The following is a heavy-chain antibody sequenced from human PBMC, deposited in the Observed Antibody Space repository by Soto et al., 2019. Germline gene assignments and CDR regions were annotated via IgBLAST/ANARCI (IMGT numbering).Heavy chain of an antibody. V-gene: IGHV3-74*01. CDR1: GFTFRNYW. J-gene: IGHJ4*02. Sequence: LRLSCAASGFTFRNYWLDWVRQAPGKGLVWVSRINGDGRSTDYADSVKGRFTISRDNAKNTLYLQMNSLRGEDTAVYYCVREGASDSSGSYWGQGTLVTVSS. CDR3: VREGASDSSGSY. D-gene: IGHD3-22*01. CDR2: INGDGRST.